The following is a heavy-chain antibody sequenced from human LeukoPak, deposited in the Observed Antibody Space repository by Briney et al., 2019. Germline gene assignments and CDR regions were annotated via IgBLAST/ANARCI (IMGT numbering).Heavy chain of an antibody. Sequence: PGGSLRLSCAASGFTFDDYAMHWVRQAPGKGLEWVSLISWDGGSTYYADSVKGRFTISRDNSKNSLYLQMNSLRTEDTALYHCAKDLYSDGWGVDYWGQGTLVTVSS. V-gene: IGHV3-43*01. D-gene: IGHD3-3*01. CDR2: ISWDGGST. CDR1: GFTFDDYA. CDR3: AKDLYSDGWGVDY. J-gene: IGHJ4*02.